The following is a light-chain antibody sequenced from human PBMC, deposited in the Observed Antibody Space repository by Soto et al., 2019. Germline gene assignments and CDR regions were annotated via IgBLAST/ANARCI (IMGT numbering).Light chain of an antibody. CDR2: DAS. J-gene: IGKJ5*01. CDR1: QSVSSN. V-gene: IGKV3-11*01. Sequence: DIVLTQSPLSLPVTPGEPASISCRSSQSVSSNLAWYQQKPGQAPRLLMYDASNRATGIPARFSGSGSGTDFTLTISSLEPEDFAVYYCQQRSNWPPLTFGQGTRLEIK. CDR3: QQRSNWPPLT.